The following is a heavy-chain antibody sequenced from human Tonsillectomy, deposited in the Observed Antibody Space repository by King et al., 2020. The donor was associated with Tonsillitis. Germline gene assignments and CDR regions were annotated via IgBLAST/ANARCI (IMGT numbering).Heavy chain of an antibody. Sequence: VQLQESGPGLVKPSETLSLTCTVSGGSISSYYWSWIRQPPGKGLEWVGYIYYSGSTNYNPSLKSRVTISVDTSKNQFSLKLSSVTAADTSVYYCASTRRFIYYYGMDIWGQGTTVTVSS. V-gene: IGHV4-59*01. CDR2: IYYSGST. CDR1: GGSISSYY. J-gene: IGHJ6*02. D-gene: IGHD5-24*01. CDR3: ASTRRFIYYYGMDI.